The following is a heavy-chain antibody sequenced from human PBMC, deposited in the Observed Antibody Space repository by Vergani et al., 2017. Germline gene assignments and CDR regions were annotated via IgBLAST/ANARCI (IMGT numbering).Heavy chain of an antibody. V-gene: IGHV4-34*01. CDR2: INHSGST. D-gene: IGHD6-6*01. CDR1: GGSFSGYY. J-gene: IGHJ2*01. Sequence: QLQLQESGPGLVKPSETLSLTCAVYGGSFSGYYWSWIRQPPGKGLEWIGEINHSGSTNYNPSLKSRVTISVDTSKNQVSLKLSSVTAADTAVYYCARGSRISSGRYFDLWGRGTLVAVSA. CDR3: ARGSRISSGRYFDL.